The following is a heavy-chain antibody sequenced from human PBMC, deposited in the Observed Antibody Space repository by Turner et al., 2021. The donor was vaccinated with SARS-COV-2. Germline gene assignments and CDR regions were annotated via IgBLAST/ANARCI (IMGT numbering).Heavy chain of an antibody. CDR1: GASISGSY. D-gene: IGHD2-15*01. CDR2: IHFSGTT. J-gene: IGHJ4*02. V-gene: IGHV4-59*01. Sequence: QVQLQESGPGLVKPSATLSLTCTVSGASISGSYWSWVRQPPGKGLEWIGYIHFSGTTNYNPSLRSRVTISLDTSKSQFSLHLRSVTAADTAVYYCTRELGYCSDGSCRLEYDYWGQGTLVTVSS. CDR3: TRELGYCSDGSCRLEYDY.